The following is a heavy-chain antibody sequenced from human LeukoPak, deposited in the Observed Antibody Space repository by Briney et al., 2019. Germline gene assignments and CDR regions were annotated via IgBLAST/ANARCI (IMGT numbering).Heavy chain of an antibody. Sequence: PGGSLRLSCAASGFTFNSYAMHWVRQAPGKGLEWVALMSYDGSDKHYAGSVKGRFTISRDSSKNTLYLQMNSLRADDTAVYYCAKAHPYEYNYGGFDSWGQGTLVTVSS. D-gene: IGHD5-18*01. CDR2: MSYDGSDK. J-gene: IGHJ4*02. CDR3: AKAHPYEYNYGGFDS. V-gene: IGHV3-30*18. CDR1: GFTFNSYA.